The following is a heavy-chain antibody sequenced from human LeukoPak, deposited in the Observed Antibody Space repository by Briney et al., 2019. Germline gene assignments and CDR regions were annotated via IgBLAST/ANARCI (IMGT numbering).Heavy chain of an antibody. Sequence: PGGSLRLSCAASGFTLSDHWMSWVRQAPGMGLEWVANIKEDGSEKYYVDSVKGRFTISRDNAKNSLYLQMNSLGAEDTAVYYCARAFSSSWPLDYWGQGTLVTVSS. CDR1: GFTLSDHW. D-gene: IGHD6-13*01. CDR3: ARAFSSSWPLDY. J-gene: IGHJ4*02. V-gene: IGHV3-7*01. CDR2: IKEDGSEK.